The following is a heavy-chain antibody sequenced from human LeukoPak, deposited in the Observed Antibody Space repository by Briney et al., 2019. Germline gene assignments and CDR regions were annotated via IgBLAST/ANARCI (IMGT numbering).Heavy chain of an antibody. CDR1: GFPFSSHV. CDR3: AKIPNTAMVQDYYYYGMDV. J-gene: IGHJ6*02. Sequence: GGSLRLSCAASGFPFSSHVLSWVRQAPGKGLEWIAYINHNGEAIYYPDFVKGRFIISRDNAKNSLFLQMNDLRDEDTAVYYCAKIPNTAMVQDYYYYGMDVWGQGTTVTVSS. D-gene: IGHD5-18*01. CDR2: INHNGEAI. V-gene: IGHV3-48*02.